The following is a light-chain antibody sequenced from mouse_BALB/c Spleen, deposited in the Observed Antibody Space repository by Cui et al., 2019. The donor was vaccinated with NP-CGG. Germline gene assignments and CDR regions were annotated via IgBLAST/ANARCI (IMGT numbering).Light chain of an antibody. CDR1: TGAVTTSNY. CDR2: GTK. Sequence: QAVVTQESALTTSTGETVTLTCRSSTGAVTTSNYANWVQEKPDHLFTGLIGGTKNRAPGVPARFSGSLIGDKAALTITGAQTDDEAIYFCALWYSNHWVFGGGTKLTVL. J-gene: IGLJ1*01. CDR3: ALWYSNHWV. V-gene: IGLV1*01.